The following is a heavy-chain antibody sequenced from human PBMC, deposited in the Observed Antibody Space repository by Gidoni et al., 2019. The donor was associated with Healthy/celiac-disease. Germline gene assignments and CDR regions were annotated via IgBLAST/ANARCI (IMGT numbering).Heavy chain of an antibody. CDR2: IYYSGST. D-gene: IGHD6-13*01. V-gene: IGHV4-59*01. CDR1: GGSISSYY. Sequence: QVQLQESGPGLVKPSETLSLTCTVSGGSISSYYWSWIRQPPGKGLEWIGYIYYSGSTNYNPSLKSRVTISVDTSKNQFSLKLSSVTAADTAVYYCARGTRRLSSSWERGGYYFDYWGQGTLVTVSS. CDR3: ARGTRRLSSSWERGGYYFDY. J-gene: IGHJ4*02.